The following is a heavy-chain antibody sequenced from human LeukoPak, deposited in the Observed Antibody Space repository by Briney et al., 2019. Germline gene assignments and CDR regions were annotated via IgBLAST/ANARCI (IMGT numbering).Heavy chain of an antibody. CDR1: GYTFSSYA. J-gene: IGHJ4*02. V-gene: IGHV3-30-3*01. Sequence: SCKASGYTFSSYAMHWVRQAPGKGLEWVAVISYDGSNKYYADSVKGRFTISRDNSKNTLYLQMNSLRSEDTAVYYCARDRWELPYYFDYWGQGTLVTVSS. D-gene: IGHD1-26*01. CDR2: ISYDGSNK. CDR3: ARDRWELPYYFDY.